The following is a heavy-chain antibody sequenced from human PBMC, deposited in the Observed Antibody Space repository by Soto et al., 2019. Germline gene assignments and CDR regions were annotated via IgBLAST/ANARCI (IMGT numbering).Heavy chain of an antibody. Sequence: SQTLSLPCAISGDSVSSNSAAWNWIRQSPSRGLEWLGRTYYRSKWYNDYAVSVKSRITINPDTSKNQFSLQLNSVTPEDTAVYYCARVPEYSSSPRGSYYYYGMDVWGQGTTVTVSS. CDR2: TYYRSKWYN. J-gene: IGHJ6*02. CDR1: GDSVSSNSAA. V-gene: IGHV6-1*01. D-gene: IGHD6-13*01. CDR3: ARVPEYSSSPRGSYYYYGMDV.